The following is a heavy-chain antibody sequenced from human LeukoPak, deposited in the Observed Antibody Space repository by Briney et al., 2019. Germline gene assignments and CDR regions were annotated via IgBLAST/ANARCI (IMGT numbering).Heavy chain of an antibody. CDR2: ISAYNGNT. J-gene: IGHJ6*02. CDR1: GYTFTSYG. V-gene: IGHV1-18*01. Sequence: ASAKVSCKASGYTFTSYGISWVRQAPGQGLEWMGWISAYNGNTNYAQKLQGRVTMTTDTSTSTAYMELRSLRSDDTAVYYCARDAIAAAGEYYYYYYGMDVWGQGTTVTVSS. CDR3: ARDAIAAAGEYYYYYYGMDV. D-gene: IGHD6-13*01.